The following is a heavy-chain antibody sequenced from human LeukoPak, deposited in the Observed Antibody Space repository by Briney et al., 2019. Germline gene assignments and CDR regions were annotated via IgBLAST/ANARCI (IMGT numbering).Heavy chain of an antibody. V-gene: IGHV3-7*01. J-gene: IGHJ3*02. CDR3: AREGGLGYCTNGICSTGYAFDI. CDR2: INQDGSEK. CDR1: GFTFSSYW. Sequence: GGSLRLSCAASGFTFSSYWMSWVRQAPGKGLEWVANINQDGSEKYFVDSVKGRFTISRDNANNSLFLQMNSLSVEDTAVYYCAREGGLGYCTNGICSTGYAFDIWGQGTMVTVSS. D-gene: IGHD2-8*01.